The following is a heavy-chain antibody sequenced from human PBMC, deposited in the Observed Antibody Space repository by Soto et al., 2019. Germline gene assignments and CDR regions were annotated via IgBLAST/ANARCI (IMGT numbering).Heavy chain of an antibody. J-gene: IGHJ5*02. CDR3: VRDGTKTLRDWFDP. CDR1: GASISGFY. V-gene: IGHV4-4*07. Sequence: PSETLSLTCTVSGASISGFYWSWIRKSAGKGLEWIGRIYATGTTDYNPSLKSRVMMSVDTSKKQFSLKLRSVTAADTAVYYCVRDGTKTLRDWFDPWGQGISVTVAS. D-gene: IGHD1-1*01. CDR2: IYATGTT.